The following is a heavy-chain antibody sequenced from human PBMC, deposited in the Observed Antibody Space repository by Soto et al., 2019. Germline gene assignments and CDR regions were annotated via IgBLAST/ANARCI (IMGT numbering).Heavy chain of an antibody. J-gene: IGHJ4*02. CDR3: TEDSHWGIISPTHDH. D-gene: IGHD3-16*01. CDR2: INGGDDSE. Sequence: GGSLRLSCAASGFTFSSYGMHWVRQAPGKGLEWVAGINGGDDSEHYVDSVRGRFTIIRDNSKNLLLLQMNSLRVEDTAIYYCTEDSHWGIISPTHDHCGQGTQVPVSS. CDR1: GFTFSSYG. V-gene: IGHV3-23*01.